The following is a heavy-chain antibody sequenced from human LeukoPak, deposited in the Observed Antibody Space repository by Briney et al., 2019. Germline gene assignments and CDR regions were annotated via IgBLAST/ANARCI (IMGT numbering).Heavy chain of an antibody. Sequence: PGGSLRLSCAASGFTFSSYWMSWVRQAPGKGLEWVANIKQDGSEKYYVDSVKGRFTISRDNAKNTLYLQMNSLRAEDTAVYYCARDADYYDSSSSPGIWGQGTMVTVSS. CDR3: ARDADYYDSSSSPGI. J-gene: IGHJ3*02. CDR2: IKQDGSEK. D-gene: IGHD3-22*01. V-gene: IGHV3-7*01. CDR1: GFTFSSYW.